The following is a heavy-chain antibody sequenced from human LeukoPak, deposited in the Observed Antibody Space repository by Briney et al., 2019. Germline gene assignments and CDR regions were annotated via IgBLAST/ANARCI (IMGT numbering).Heavy chain of an antibody. CDR1: EFSVGSNY. Sequence: GGSLRLSCAASEFSVGSNYMTWVRQAPGKGLEWVAFIPYDGSYKYYADSVKGRFTISRDNSKNTLYLQMNSLRAEDTAVCYCAKAGSIYDSSGQPTLWDYYYYMDVWGKGTTVTISS. J-gene: IGHJ6*03. D-gene: IGHD3-22*01. CDR2: IPYDGSYK. CDR3: AKAGSIYDSSGQPTLWDYYYYMDV. V-gene: IGHV3-30*02.